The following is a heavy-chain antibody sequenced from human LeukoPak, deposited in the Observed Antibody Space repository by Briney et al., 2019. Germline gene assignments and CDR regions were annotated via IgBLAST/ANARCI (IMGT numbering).Heavy chain of an antibody. CDR2: IRDSAGST. D-gene: IGHD4-17*01. CDR1: GFTFSSYA. CDR3: AKVTTVTTW. J-gene: IGHJ4*02. V-gene: IGHV3-23*01. Sequence: GGSLRLSCAAAGFTFSSYAMNRVRQAPGKGLEWVSTIRDSAGSTDYADSVKGRFTISRDNSKNTLYLQMNSLRAEDTAVYYCAKVTTVTTWWGEGTLVTVSS.